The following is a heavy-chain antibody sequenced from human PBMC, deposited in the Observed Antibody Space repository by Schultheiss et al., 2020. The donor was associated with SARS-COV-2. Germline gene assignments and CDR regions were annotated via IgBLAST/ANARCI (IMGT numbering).Heavy chain of an antibody. Sequence: SETLSLTCTVSGGSISSGGYYWSWIRQHPGKGLEWIGYIYYSGSTYYNPSLKSRVTISVDTSKNQFSLKLSSVTAADTAVYYCARGGYYDIIDAFDIWGQGSTVTVSS. J-gene: IGHJ3*02. D-gene: IGHD3-22*01. V-gene: IGHV4-31*03. CDR2: IYYSGST. CDR3: ARGGYYDIIDAFDI. CDR1: GGSISSGGYY.